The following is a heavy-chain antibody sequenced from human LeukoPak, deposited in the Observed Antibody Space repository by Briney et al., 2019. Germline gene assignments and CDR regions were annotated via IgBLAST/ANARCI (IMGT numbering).Heavy chain of an antibody. V-gene: IGHV3-30*02. CDR3: AKERGTIFGNAFDL. CDR1: GFTFGSYV. CDR2: IRYDGSNK. D-gene: IGHD3-3*01. Sequence: GGSLRLSCAASGFTFGSYVMHWVRQAPGKGLEWVAFIRYDGSNKYYADSVKGRFTISRDNSKNALYLQMNRLRGEDTAVYYCAKERGTIFGNAFDLWGQGTMVTVSS. J-gene: IGHJ3*01.